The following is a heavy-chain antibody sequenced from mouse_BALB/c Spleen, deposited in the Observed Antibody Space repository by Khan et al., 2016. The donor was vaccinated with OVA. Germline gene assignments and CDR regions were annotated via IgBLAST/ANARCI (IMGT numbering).Heavy chain of an antibody. Sequence: EVKLLESGPGLVKPSQSLSLTCTVTGYSITSDYAWNWIRQFPGNKLEWMGYISYSGRTSYNPSLKSRISITRDTSKNQFFLQLKSVTTEDTATYYCARSVTITTVVATDCDYWGQGTTLTVSS. CDR2: ISYSGRT. D-gene: IGHD1-1*01. V-gene: IGHV3-2*02. CDR3: ARSVTITTVVATDCDY. CDR1: GYSITSDYA. J-gene: IGHJ2*01.